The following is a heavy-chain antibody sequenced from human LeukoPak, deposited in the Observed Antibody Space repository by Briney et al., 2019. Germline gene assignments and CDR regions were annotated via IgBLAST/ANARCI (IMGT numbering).Heavy chain of an antibody. J-gene: IGHJ4*02. CDR1: GGSISSSSYH. Sequence: SETLSLTCTVSGGSISSSSYHWGWIRQPPGKGLEWIGTIYYSGTTYYNPSLKSRVTISVDTSKNQFSLKLSSVTAADTAVYYCARRDYIVGASYDYWGQGTLVTVSS. CDR2: IYYSGTT. CDR3: ARRDYIVGASYDY. V-gene: IGHV4-39*01. D-gene: IGHD1-26*01.